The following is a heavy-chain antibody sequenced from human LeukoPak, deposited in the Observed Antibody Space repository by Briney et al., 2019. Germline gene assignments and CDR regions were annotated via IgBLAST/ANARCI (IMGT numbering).Heavy chain of an antibody. CDR3: ARSRTYYFDY. V-gene: IGHV3-30-3*01. CDR1: GFTFSSYA. J-gene: IGHJ4*02. Sequence: GGSLRLSCAASGFTFSSYAMSWVRQAPGKGLEWVAVISYDGSNKYADSVKGRFTISRDNSKNTLYLQMNSLRAEDTAVYYCARSRTYYFDYWGQGTLVTVSS. D-gene: IGHD6-13*01. CDR2: ISYDGSNK.